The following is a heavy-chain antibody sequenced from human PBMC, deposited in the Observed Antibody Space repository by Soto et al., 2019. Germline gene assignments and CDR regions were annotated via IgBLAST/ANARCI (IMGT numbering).Heavy chain of an antibody. J-gene: IGHJ5*02. V-gene: IGHV1-46*01. CDR3: ARVMRSLLSITALDT. D-gene: IGHD5-18*01. CDR1: GYTFTRDQ. Sequence: ASVKVSCKASGYTFTRDQIHWVRQAPGQGLEWMGMIDPSGGKTNYAQKFQGRVAMTRDTSTSTVYMALSSLRSEDTAIYFCARVMRSLLSITALDTWGQGTLVTVSS. CDR2: IDPSGGKT.